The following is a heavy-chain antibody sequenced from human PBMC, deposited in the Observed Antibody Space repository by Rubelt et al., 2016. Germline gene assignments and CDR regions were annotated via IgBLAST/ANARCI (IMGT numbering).Heavy chain of an antibody. J-gene: IGHJ3*01. V-gene: IGHV3-66*01. CDR1: GFTFSTFA. CDR2: IYAYGNT. CDR3: ISYV. Sequence: EVQLVESGGGLIQPGGSLRLSCADSGFTFSTFAMSWVRRAPGKGLEWVSSIYAYGNTHYADSMKGRFTISRDNSKNTVFLQMNSLRVDDTAVYYCISYVWGQGTMVTVSS.